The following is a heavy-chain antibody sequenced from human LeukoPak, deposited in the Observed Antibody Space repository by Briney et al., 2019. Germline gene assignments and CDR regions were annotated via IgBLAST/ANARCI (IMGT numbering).Heavy chain of an antibody. CDR3: AELGITMIGGV. Sequence: GGSLRLSCAASGFTFSDYYMNWIRQAPGKGLEWVSYISSSGGTIYYADSVKGRFTISRDNAKNSLYLQMNSLRAEDTAVYYCAELGITMIGGVWGKGTTVTISS. CDR2: ISSSGGTI. J-gene: IGHJ6*04. D-gene: IGHD3-10*02. CDR1: GFTFSDYY. V-gene: IGHV3-11*04.